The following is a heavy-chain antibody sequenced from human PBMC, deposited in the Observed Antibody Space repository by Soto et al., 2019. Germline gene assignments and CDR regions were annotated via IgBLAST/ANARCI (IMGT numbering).Heavy chain of an antibody. D-gene: IGHD4-4*01. V-gene: IGHV1-69*13. CDR1: GGTXSSYA. J-gene: IGHJ4*02. CDR3: ASYTVTHDIDY. Sequence: SXKVSFKATGGTXSSYASRWVRQAPGQGLEWMGGISPIFGTANYAQKFQGRVTITADESTSTAYMELSSLRSEDTAVYYCASYTVTHDIDYWGQGTLVTVSS. CDR2: ISPIFGTA.